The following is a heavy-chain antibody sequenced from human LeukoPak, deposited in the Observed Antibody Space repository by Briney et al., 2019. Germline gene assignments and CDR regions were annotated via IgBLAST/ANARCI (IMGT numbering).Heavy chain of an antibody. CDR3: ARAAVATIAGYYFDY. CDR1: GGTFSSYA. V-gene: IGHV1-69*04. J-gene: IGHJ4*02. Sequence: GASVKVSCKASGGTFSSYAISWVRQAPGQGLEWMGRIIPILGIANYAQKFQGRVTITADKSTSTAYMELSSLRSEDTAVYYCARAAVATIAGYYFDYWGQGTLATVSS. CDR2: IIPILGIA. D-gene: IGHD5-12*01.